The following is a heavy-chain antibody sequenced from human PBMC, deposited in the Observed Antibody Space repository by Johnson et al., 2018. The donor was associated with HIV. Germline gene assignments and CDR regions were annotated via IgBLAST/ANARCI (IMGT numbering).Heavy chain of an antibody. Sequence: QEKLVESGGGLVQPGGSLRLSCAASGFTFSSYAMHWVRQAPGKGLEWVAVISYAGSNKYYADSVKGRFTISRDNSKNTLYLQMNSLRAEDTAVYYCAREGTLGAFDIWGQGTMVTVSS. J-gene: IGHJ3*02. CDR2: ISYAGSNK. V-gene: IGHV3-30-3*01. D-gene: IGHD1-1*01. CDR3: AREGTLGAFDI. CDR1: GFTFSSYA.